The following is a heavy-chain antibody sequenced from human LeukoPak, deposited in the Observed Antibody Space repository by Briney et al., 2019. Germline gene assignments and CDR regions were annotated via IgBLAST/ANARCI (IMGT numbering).Heavy chain of an antibody. CDR2: IRYDGSNE. CDR3: AKVMPPGRILFYSYYMDV. J-gene: IGHJ6*03. Sequence: HSGGSLRLSCAASGFQFSGYGLHWVRQAPDKGLEWVAFIRYDGSNEYYADSVKGRFTISRDKSKNTLSLQMNSLRVEDTAVYYCAKVMPPGRILFYSYYMDVWGRGTTVTVSS. D-gene: IGHD2-15*01. CDR1: GFQFSGYG. V-gene: IGHV3-30*02.